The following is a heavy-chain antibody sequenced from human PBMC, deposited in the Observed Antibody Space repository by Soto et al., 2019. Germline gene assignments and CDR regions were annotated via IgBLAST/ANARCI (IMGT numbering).Heavy chain of an antibody. CDR1: GFTFSSYA. D-gene: IGHD1-26*01. J-gene: IGHJ4*02. V-gene: IGHV3-23*01. CDR2: IRGSGGST. Sequence: EVQLLESGGGLVQPGGSLRLSCAASGFTFSSYAMRWVRQAPGKGLEWVSAIRGSGGSTYYAYSGKGRFTVSRSTSKNTRYLQMNSLRAEDTAVYYCARLGSGSYYDYWGQGTLVTVSS. CDR3: ARLGSGSYYDY.